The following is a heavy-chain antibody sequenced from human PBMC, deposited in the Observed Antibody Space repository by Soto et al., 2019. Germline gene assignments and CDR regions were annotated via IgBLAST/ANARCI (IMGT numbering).Heavy chain of an antibody. Sequence: QVQLVQSGAEVKKPGSSVKVSCKASGGTFSSYAISWVRQAPGQGLEWMGGIIPIFGTANYAQKFQGRVTITADESTSTAYMELSSLRSEDTAVYYCARDMANTAMVTGYYYGMDVGGQGTTVTVSS. V-gene: IGHV1-69*01. J-gene: IGHJ6*02. CDR3: ARDMANTAMVTGYYYGMDV. CDR2: IIPIFGTA. D-gene: IGHD5-18*01. CDR1: GGTFSSYA.